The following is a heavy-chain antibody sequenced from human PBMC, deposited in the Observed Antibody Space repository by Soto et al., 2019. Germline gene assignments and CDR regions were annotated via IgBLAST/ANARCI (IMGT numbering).Heavy chain of an antibody. CDR3: ARSGIAAAETRYNYYGMDV. CDR1: GGTFSSYA. V-gene: IGHV1-69*06. J-gene: IGHJ6*02. CDR2: IIPIFGTA. D-gene: IGHD6-13*01. Sequence: QVQLVQSGAEVKKPGSSVKVSCKASGGTFSSYAIRWVRQAPGQGLEWMGGIIPIFGTANYAQKFQGRVTITADKSTSTAYMELSSLRSEDTAVYYCARSGIAAAETRYNYYGMDVWGQGTTVTVSS.